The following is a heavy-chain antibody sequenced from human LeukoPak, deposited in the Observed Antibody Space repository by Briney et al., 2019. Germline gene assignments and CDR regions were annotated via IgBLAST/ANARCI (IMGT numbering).Heavy chain of an antibody. D-gene: IGHD1-26*01. CDR1: GDSISSGDYY. J-gene: IGHJ4*02. V-gene: IGHV4-30-4*01. CDR3: ARDREWERYFDY. Sequence: PSQTLSPTCTVSGDSISSGDYYWSWIRQPPGKGLEWIGYIYYSDNTSYNPSLRDRLTISIDTSKNQFSLKLSSVTAADTAVYYCARDREWERYFDYWGQGTLVTVSS. CDR2: IYYSDNT.